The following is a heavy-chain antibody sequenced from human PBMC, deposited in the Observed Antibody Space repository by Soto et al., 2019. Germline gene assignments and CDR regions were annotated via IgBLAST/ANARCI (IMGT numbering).Heavy chain of an antibody. CDR1: GFTFSSYA. Sequence: QVQLVESGGGVVQPGRSLRLSCAASGFTFSSYAMHWVRQAPGKGLEWVAVISYDGSNKYYADSVKGRFTISRDNSKNTLYLQMNSLRAEDTAVYYSAGEGYYYYYGMDVWGQGTTVTVSS. CDR3: AGEGYYYYYGMDV. J-gene: IGHJ6*02. V-gene: IGHV3-30-3*01. CDR2: ISYDGSNK. D-gene: IGHD4-17*01.